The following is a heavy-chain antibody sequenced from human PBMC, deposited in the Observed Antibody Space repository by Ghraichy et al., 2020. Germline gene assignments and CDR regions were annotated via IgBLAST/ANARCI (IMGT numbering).Heavy chain of an antibody. J-gene: IGHJ6*02. D-gene: IGHD2-2*01. CDR2: IKQDGSEK. CDR1: ALTFTPFW. Sequence: GGSLRLSCVASALTFTPFWLSWVRHPPRNEMEWVANIKQDGSEKYYVDSVKGRFTISRDNAKNSLYLQMNSLRAEDTAVYYCARDDCSSTSCYYYYGMDVWGQGTTVTVSS. V-gene: IGHV3-7*01. CDR3: ARDDCSSTSCYYYYGMDV.